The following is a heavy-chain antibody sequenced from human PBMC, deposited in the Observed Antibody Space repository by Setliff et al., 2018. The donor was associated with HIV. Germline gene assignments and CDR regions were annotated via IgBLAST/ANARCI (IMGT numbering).Heavy chain of an antibody. CDR2: ISHDGSYK. CDR1: GFTFSSYP. Sequence: GGSLRLSCTVSGFTFSSYPMHWVRQAPGKGLEWVALISHDGSYKYYADSVQGRFTISRDNSKNTLSLQMNSLRAGDTAVYYCARDRKFGSSGHYYYYMDVWGKGTTVTVSS. V-gene: IGHV3-30*04. D-gene: IGHD6-6*01. CDR3: ARDRKFGSSGHYYYYMDV. J-gene: IGHJ6*03.